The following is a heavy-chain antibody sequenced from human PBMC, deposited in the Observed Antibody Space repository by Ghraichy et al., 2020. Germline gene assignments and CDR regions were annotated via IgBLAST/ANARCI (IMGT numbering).Heavy chain of an antibody. J-gene: IGHJ4*01. Sequence: SQTLSLTCTVSGGSISSYYWSWIRQPPGKGLEWIGYIYYSGSTNYNPSLKSRVTISVDTSKNQFSLKLSSVTAADTAVYYCARAVGGVYYFDYWGHGTLVTVSS. D-gene: IGHD4-23*01. CDR1: GGSISSYY. V-gene: IGHV4-59*01. CDR3: ARAVGGVYYFDY. CDR2: IYYSGST.